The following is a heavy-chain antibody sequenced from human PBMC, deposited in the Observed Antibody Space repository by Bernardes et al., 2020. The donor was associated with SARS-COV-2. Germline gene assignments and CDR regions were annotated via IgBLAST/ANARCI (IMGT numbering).Heavy chain of an antibody. J-gene: IGHJ2*01. CDR1: GGSISSYY. CDR3: ARISLHFDISKWYFDL. V-gene: IGHV4-4*07. Sequence: ETLSLTCTVSGGSISSYYWSWIRQPAGKGLEWIGRIHSSESTNYNPSLKSRVTMSVDTSKNQFSLKLSSVTAADTAVYYCARISLHFDISKWYFDLWGRGTLVTVSS. D-gene: IGHD3-22*01. CDR2: IHSSEST.